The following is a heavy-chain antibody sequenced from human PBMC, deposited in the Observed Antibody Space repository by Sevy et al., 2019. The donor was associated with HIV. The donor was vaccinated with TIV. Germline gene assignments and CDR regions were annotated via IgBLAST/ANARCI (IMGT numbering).Heavy chain of an antibody. CDR2: IRYDGSNK. J-gene: IGHJ4*02. D-gene: IGHD3-16*02. CDR3: AKEAAIWGSYRYVFDY. CDR1: GFTFSSYG. Sequence: GESLKISCAASGFTFSSYGMHWVRQAPGKGLEWVAFIRYDGSNKYNADSVKGRFTISRDNSKNTLYLQMNSLRAEDTAVYYCAKEAAIWGSYRYVFDYWGQGTLVTVSS. V-gene: IGHV3-30*02.